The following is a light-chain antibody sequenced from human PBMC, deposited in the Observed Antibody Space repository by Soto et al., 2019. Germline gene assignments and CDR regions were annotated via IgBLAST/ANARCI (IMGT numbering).Light chain of an antibody. Sequence: QSALTQPASVSGSPGQSITISCTGTSSDVGGYNYVSWYQQYPGKAPKLMIYDVSNQPSGVSNRFSGSKSGNTASLTISGLQAEEEADYYCSSYTNSNTLVFGSGTKLTVL. CDR3: SSYTNSNTLV. CDR1: SSDVGGYNY. V-gene: IGLV2-14*01. CDR2: DVS. J-gene: IGLJ1*01.